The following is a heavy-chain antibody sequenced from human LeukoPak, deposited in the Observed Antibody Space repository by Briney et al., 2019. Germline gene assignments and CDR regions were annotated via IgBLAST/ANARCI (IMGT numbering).Heavy chain of an antibody. J-gene: IGHJ5*02. Sequence: PGGSLRLSCAASGFTFSSYSMNWVGQAPGKGLEWVAVISYDGSNKYYADSVKGRFTISRDNSKNTLYLQMNSLRAEDTAMYYCAKTTSAYGSGDDYSDATNWFDPWAREPWSPSPQ. V-gene: IGHV3-30*18. CDR1: GFTFSSYS. CDR2: ISYDGSNK. CDR3: AKTTSAYGSGDDYSDATNWFDP. D-gene: IGHD3-10*01.